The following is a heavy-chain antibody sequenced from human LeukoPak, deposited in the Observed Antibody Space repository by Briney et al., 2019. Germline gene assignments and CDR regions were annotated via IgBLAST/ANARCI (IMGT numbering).Heavy chain of an antibody. CDR2: INHSGST. CDR1: GGSFSGYY. CDR3: ARGTMNTVTYYFDY. V-gene: IGHV4-34*01. J-gene: IGHJ4*02. D-gene: IGHD4-17*01. Sequence: PSETLSLTCAVYGGSFSGYYWSWIRQPPGKGLEWSGEINHSGSTTYNPSLKSRVTISVDTSKNQFSLKLSSVTAADTAVYYCARGTMNTVTYYFDYWGQGTLVTVSS.